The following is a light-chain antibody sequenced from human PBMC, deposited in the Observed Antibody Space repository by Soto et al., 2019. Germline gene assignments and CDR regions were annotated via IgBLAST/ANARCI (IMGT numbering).Light chain of an antibody. V-gene: IGKV3D-15*01. Sequence: EIVLTQSPGTLSVSPGDRVTLSCRASQSISINLAWYQHKPGQAPRLLIHGAYTRATGVPARISGSGSGTEFTLTISSLQSEDFAVYYCQQFRNWPWTFGQGTKVDIK. CDR2: GAY. CDR1: QSISIN. J-gene: IGKJ1*01. CDR3: QQFRNWPWT.